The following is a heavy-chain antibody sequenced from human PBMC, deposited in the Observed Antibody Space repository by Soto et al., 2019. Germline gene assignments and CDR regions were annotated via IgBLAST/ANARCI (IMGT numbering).Heavy chain of an antibody. D-gene: IGHD2-2*03. CDR2: NYYSGST. CDR3: ASRYGSCFAY. Sequence: PSETLSLTCTVPGGSISSYYWSCIRQPPGKGLSWIGDNYYSGSTDYNSSLKSRVTISVDTSKNQFSLKLSSVTVADTAVYYCASRYGSCFAYWGQGTLVTVSS. CDR1: GGSISSYY. V-gene: IGHV4-59*08. J-gene: IGHJ4*02.